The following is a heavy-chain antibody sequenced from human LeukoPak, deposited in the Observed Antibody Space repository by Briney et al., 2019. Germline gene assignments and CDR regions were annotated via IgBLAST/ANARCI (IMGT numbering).Heavy chain of an antibody. Sequence: GGSLRLSCAASGFTVSTNYMTWVRQAPGKGLEWVSVIYNTGGTYYADSVKGRFTISRDTSKNTLYLQMNSLRVEDTALYYCAKASGSGSYFFDYWGQGTLVTVSS. CDR1: GFTVSTNY. CDR2: IYNTGGT. D-gene: IGHD3-10*01. CDR3: AKASGSGSYFFDY. J-gene: IGHJ4*02. V-gene: IGHV3-66*01.